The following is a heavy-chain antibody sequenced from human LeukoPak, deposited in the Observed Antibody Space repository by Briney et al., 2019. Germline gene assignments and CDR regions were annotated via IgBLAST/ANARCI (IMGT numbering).Heavy chain of an antibody. CDR2: IVPLFGTA. J-gene: IGHJ4*02. Sequence: SVKVSCKASGNYTINWVRQAPGQGLEWMGGIVPLFGTATYAQRFQDRLTITAGESTNTVYMELSSLTSDDTAVYYCVREYDGSGSYSYFDYWGQGTMVTVSP. CDR3: VREYDGSGSYSYFDY. V-gene: IGHV1-69*13. D-gene: IGHD3-22*01. CDR1: GNYT.